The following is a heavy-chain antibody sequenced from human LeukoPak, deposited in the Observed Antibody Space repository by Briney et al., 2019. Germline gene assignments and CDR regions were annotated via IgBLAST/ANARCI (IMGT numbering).Heavy chain of an antibody. CDR3: ARGPLRYFDWLGGYYYYGMDV. J-gene: IGHJ6*02. CDR2: MNPNSGNT. Sequence: ASVKVSCKASGYTFTSYDINWVRQATGQGLEWMGWMNPNSGNTGYAQKFQGRVTMTRNTSISTAYMELSSLRSEDTAVYYCARGPLRYFDWLGGYYYYGMDVWGQGTTVTVSS. CDR1: GYTFTSYD. V-gene: IGHV1-8*01. D-gene: IGHD3-9*01.